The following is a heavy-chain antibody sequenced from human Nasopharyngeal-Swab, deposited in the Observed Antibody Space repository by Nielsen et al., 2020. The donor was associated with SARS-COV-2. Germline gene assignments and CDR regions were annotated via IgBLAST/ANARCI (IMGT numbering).Heavy chain of an antibody. D-gene: IGHD1-26*01. V-gene: IGHV3-53*01. CDR1: GFTVSSNY. CDR3: ARDLGTVGATSY. CDR2: IYSGGST. J-gene: IGHJ4*02. Sequence: GESLKISCAASGFTVSSNYMSWVRQAPGKGLEWVSVIYSGGSTYYADSVKGRFTISRDNSKNTPYLQMNSLRAEDTAVYYCARDLGTVGATSYWGQGTLVTVSS.